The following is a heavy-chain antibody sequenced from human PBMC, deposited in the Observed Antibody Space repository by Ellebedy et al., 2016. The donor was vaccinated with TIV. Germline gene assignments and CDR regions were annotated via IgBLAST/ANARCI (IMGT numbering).Heavy chain of an antibody. CDR3: AREVLVRGYGMDV. D-gene: IGHD3-10*02. J-gene: IGHJ6*02. V-gene: IGHV1-2*02. CDR2: INPHSGDT. Sequence: GESLKISXEASGFTFSDYFMHWVRQAPGQGLEWMAWINPHSGDTNYAQKFQGRITMTRDTSINTAYMELSRLRSDDTAIYYCAREVLVRGYGMDVWGQGTTVTVSS. CDR1: GFTFSDYF.